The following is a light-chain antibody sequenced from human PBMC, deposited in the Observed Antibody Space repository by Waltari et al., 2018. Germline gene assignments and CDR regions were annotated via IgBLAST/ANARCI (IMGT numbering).Light chain of an antibody. V-gene: IGKV3-15*01. Sequence: EIVMTQSPATLSVSPGEGATPSCRASQSVSNNLAWYQQTPGQAPRLLIYGASTRATGIPARFSGSGSGTDFTLTISSLQSEDFAVYYCQQYHNWYTFGQGTKLEIK. CDR1: QSVSNN. J-gene: IGKJ2*01. CDR3: QQYHNWYT. CDR2: GAS.